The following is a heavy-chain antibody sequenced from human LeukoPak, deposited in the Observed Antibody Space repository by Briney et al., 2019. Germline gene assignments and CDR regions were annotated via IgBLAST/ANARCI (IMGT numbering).Heavy chain of an antibody. CDR2: INPDSGGT. Sequence: ASVKVSCKASGYTFTGYFIHWVRQAPGQGLEWMGWINPDSGGTNYAQKFQGRVTMTRDMSTSTVYMELSSLRSEDTAVYYCASRTRPDVGAFDIWGQGTMVTVSS. D-gene: IGHD6-6*01. J-gene: IGHJ3*02. V-gene: IGHV1-2*02. CDR3: ASRTRPDVGAFDI. CDR1: GYTFTGYF.